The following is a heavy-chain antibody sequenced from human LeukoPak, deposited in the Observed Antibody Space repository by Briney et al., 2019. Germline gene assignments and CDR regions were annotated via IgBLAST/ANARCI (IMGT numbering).Heavy chain of an antibody. CDR2: IYHSGST. D-gene: IGHD3-10*01. V-gene: IGHV4-38-2*01. CDR3: ARYMVRGVIYPLNDAFDI. Sequence: SETLSLTCAVSGYSISSGYDWGWIRQSPGKGLEWIGSIYHSGSTYYNPSLKSRVNISVDTSKNQFSLKLSSVTAADTAVYYCARYMVRGVIYPLNDAFDIWGQGTMVTVSS. CDR1: GYSISSGYD. J-gene: IGHJ3*02.